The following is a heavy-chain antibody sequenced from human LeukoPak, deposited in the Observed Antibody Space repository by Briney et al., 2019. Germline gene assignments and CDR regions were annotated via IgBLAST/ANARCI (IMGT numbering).Heavy chain of an antibody. J-gene: IGHJ4*02. CDR1: GYSFTSHY. CDR2: INPSGGST. D-gene: IGHD3-10*01. CDR3: ARANDIIWFGED. Sequence: ASVKVSCKASGYSFTSHYMHWVRQAPGQGLEWLGLINPSGGSTSYAQKFQGRVTMTRDMSTSTVYMELSSLRSEDTAVYYCARANDIIWFGEDWGQGTLVTVSS. V-gene: IGHV1-46*01.